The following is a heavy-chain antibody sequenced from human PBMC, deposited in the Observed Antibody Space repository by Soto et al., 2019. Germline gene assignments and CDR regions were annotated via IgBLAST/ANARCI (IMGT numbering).Heavy chain of an antibody. CDR3: ARGSSGWYGPDY. V-gene: IGHV3-13*01. D-gene: IGHD6-19*01. Sequence: GGSLRLSCAASGFTFSSYDMLCVRQATGKGLEWVSAIGTAGDTYYPGSVKGRFTISRENAKNSLYLQMNSLRAEDTAVYYCARGSSGWYGPDYWGQGTLVTVSS. CDR2: IGTAGDT. J-gene: IGHJ4*02. CDR1: GFTFSSYD.